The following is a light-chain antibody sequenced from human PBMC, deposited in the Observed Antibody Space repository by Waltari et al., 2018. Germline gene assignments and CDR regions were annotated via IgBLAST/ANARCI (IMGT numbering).Light chain of an antibody. V-gene: IGKV1-5*03. CDR2: KAS. Sequence: MTQSPATLSASVGDRVTITCRASQSISNWLAWYQQKPGKAPKLLIYKASSLESGVPSRFSGSGSGTEFTLTISSLQPDDFATYFCQQYETMGTFGQGTKLETK. CDR3: QQYETMGT. CDR1: QSISNW. J-gene: IGKJ2*01.